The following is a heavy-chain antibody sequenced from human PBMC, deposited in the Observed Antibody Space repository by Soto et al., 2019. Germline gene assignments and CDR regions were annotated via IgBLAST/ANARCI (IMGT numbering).Heavy chain of an antibody. J-gene: IGHJ6*02. CDR1: GYSFAGYW. CDR3: ARLPVGCSSTSCALFYYGMDV. V-gene: IGHV5-10-1*01. CDR2: IDPSDSQT. D-gene: IGHD2-2*01. Sequence: GESLKISCKGSGYSFAGYWITWVRQKPGKGLEWMGRIDPSDSQTYYSPSFRGHVTISVTKSITTVFLQWSSLRASDTAMYYCARLPVGCSSTSCALFYYGMDVWGQGTTVTVSS.